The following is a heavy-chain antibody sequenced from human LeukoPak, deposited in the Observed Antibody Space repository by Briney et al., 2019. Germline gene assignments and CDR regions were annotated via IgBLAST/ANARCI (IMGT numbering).Heavy chain of an antibody. CDR2: ISSSSSTI. CDR3: ARVAWIPIGGVIVTAFDY. Sequence: GGSLRLSCAASGFTFSSYSMNWVRQAPGKGLEWVSYISSSSSTIYYADSVKGRFTISRDNAKNSLYLQMNSLRAEDTAVYYCARVAWIPIGGVIVTAFDYWGQGTLVTVSS. V-gene: IGHV3-48*01. D-gene: IGHD3-16*02. J-gene: IGHJ4*02. CDR1: GFTFSSYS.